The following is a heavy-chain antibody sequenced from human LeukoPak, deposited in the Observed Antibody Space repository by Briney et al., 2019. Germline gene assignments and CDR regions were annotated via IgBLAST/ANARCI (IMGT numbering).Heavy chain of an antibody. CDR2: IWYGGSNK. CDR1: GFTFSSYG. D-gene: IGHD1-26*01. J-gene: IGHJ4*02. V-gene: IGHV3-33*08. CDR3: ARSLHPYSGSYDPGPTLDY. Sequence: GGSLRLSCAASGFTFSSYGMHWVRQAPGKGLEWVAVIWYGGSNKYYADSVKGRFTISRDNSKNTLFLQMDSLRAEDTAVYYCARSLHPYSGSYDPGPTLDYWGQGTLVTVSS.